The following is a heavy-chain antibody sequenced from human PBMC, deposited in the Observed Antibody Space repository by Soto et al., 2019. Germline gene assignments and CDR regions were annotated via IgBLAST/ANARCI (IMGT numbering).Heavy chain of an antibody. Sequence: QVQVVESGGGVVQPGRSLRLSCAASGFTFRTYAMHWVRQAPGKGLEWVAVISHDGSNTDYGDSVKGRFTISRDNSKSTLSLQMNSLRPEDTGVYYCAKDAGSTESFFASWGQGTLVSVSS. CDR1: GFTFRTYA. CDR2: ISHDGSNT. V-gene: IGHV3-30*18. J-gene: IGHJ4*02. CDR3: AKDAGSTESFFAS.